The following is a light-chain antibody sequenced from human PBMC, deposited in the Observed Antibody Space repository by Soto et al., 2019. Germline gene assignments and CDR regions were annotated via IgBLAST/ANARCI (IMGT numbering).Light chain of an antibody. J-gene: IGLJ2*01. CDR3: SSYRSSSTL. Sequence: QSVLTQPASVSGSPGQSITISCTGTSSDVGTYNFVSWYQQHPGKAPKVMIYEVSNRPSGVSNRFSGSKSGNTASLTISGLQAEDEADYYCSSYRSSSTLFGGGTKVTVL. CDR1: SSDVGTYNF. V-gene: IGLV2-14*01. CDR2: EVS.